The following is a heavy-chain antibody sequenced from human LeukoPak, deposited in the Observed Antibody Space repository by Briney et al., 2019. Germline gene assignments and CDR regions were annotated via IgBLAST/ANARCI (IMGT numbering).Heavy chain of an antibody. CDR2: IYYSGST. J-gene: IGHJ4*02. CDR3: ARDGGGDSYGFDL. CDR1: GSSISSYY. V-gene: IGHV4-59*01. Sequence: PSETLSLTCTVSGSSISSYYWSWIRQPPGKGLEWIGYIYYSGSTNYNPSLESRVTISVDTSKNQFSLKLTSVTAADTAVYYCARDGGGDSYGFDLWGQGTLVTVSS. D-gene: IGHD5-18*01.